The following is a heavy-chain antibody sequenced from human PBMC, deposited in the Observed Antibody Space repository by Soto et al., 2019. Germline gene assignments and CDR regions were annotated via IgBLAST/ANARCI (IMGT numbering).Heavy chain of an antibody. CDR2: IKQDESKR. Sequence: EVQLVESGGGLVQPGGSLRLSCAASGFTFSSYWMTWVRQAPGKGLEWVANIKQDESKRYYVDSVEGRFTISRDNAKNSLFLQMNSLRAEDTAVYYCARDSSPSYSSRWYDAFDIWGQRTMVTVSS. CDR1: GFTFSSYW. V-gene: IGHV3-7*05. CDR3: ARDSSPSYSSRWYDAFDI. J-gene: IGHJ3*02. D-gene: IGHD6-13*01.